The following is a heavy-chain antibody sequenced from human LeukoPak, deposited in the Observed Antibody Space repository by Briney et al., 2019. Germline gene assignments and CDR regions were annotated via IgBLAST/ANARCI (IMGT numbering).Heavy chain of an antibody. V-gene: IGHV1-24*01. Sequence: ASVKVSCKASGNTFTDLSMNWVRQAPGKGLEWMGGFDPEDVETSYAQKFQGRVTMTEDTSTETAYMELTSLRPEDTAVYYCATDFYRGRQFDYWGQGTLVTVSS. D-gene: IGHD2/OR15-2a*01. CDR1: GNTFTDLS. J-gene: IGHJ4*02. CDR3: ATDFYRGRQFDY. CDR2: FDPEDVET.